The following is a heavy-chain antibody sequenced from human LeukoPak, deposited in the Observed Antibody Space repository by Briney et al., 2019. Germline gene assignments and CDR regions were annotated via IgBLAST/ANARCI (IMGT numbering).Heavy chain of an antibody. J-gene: IGHJ4*02. CDR2: IYYSGST. D-gene: IGHD2-2*01. CDR3: ARGKVVPAAFDY. Sequence: PSETLSLTCTVSGGFISGYYWSWIRQPPGKGLEWIGYIYYSGSTNYNPSLKSRVTISVDTSKNQFSLKLSSVTAADTAVYYCARGKVVPAAFDYWGQGTLVTVSS. V-gene: IGHV4-59*01. CDR1: GGFISGYY.